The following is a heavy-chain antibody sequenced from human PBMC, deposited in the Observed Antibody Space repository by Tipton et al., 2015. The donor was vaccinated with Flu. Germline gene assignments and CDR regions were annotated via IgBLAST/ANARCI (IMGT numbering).Heavy chain of an antibody. CDR2: IYHSGST. J-gene: IGHJ4*02. D-gene: IGHD3-9*01. CDR3: ARHDILTGITH. V-gene: IGHV4-38-2*02. CDR1: GYSISSGYY. Sequence: TLSLTCTVSGYSISSGYYWGWIRQPPGKGLEWIGSIYHSGSTYYNPSLKSRVTISVDTSKNQFSLKLSSVTAAYTAVYYCARHDILTGITHWGQGTLVTVSS.